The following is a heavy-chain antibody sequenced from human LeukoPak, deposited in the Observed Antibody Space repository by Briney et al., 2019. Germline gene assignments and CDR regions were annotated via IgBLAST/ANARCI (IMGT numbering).Heavy chain of an antibody. J-gene: IGHJ4*02. CDR2: ISDSGAIT. Sequence: GGSLRLSCAASGFIFSSYAMSWVRQAPGKGLEWVSFISDSGAITSYARSVKGRFTMSRDNSKNTMSLQMNSLRTEDTAVYYCAPDLRGSAWSLDYWGQGTLVTVSS. D-gene: IGHD6-13*01. CDR1: GFIFSSYA. V-gene: IGHV3-23*01. CDR3: APDLRGSAWSLDY.